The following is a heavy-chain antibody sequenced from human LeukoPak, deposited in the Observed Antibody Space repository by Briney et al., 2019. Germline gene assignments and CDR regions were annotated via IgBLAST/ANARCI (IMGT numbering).Heavy chain of an antibody. CDR2: IYYSGST. J-gene: IGHJ4*02. V-gene: IGHV4-59*01. CDR3: ARAGSGKGPLDY. Sequence: SETLSLTCTVSGGSISSYYWSWIRQPPGKGLEWIGYIYYSGSTNYNPSLKSRVTISVDTSKNQFSLKLSSVTAADTAVYHCARAGSGKGPLDYWGQGTLVTVSS. CDR1: GGSISSYY. D-gene: IGHD3-10*01.